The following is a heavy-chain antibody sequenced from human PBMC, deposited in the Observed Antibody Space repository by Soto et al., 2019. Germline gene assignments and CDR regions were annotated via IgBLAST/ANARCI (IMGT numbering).Heavy chain of an antibody. J-gene: IGHJ4*02. Sequence: SETLSLTCAVYGGSFSCYYWSWIRQPPGKGLEWIGEINHSGSTNYNPSLKSRVTISVDTSRNQFSLKLSSVTAADTAVYYCARGSKRQQQLVRAAYFDYWGQGTLVTVSS. CDR3: ARGSKRQQQLVRAAYFDY. D-gene: IGHD6-13*01. CDR1: GGSFSCYY. CDR2: INHSGST. V-gene: IGHV4-34*01.